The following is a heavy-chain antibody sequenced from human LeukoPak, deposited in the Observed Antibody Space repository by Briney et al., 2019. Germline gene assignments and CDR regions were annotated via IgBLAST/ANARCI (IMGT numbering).Heavy chain of an antibody. CDR1: GYTFTSYY. V-gene: IGHV1-46*01. Sequence: GASVKVSCKASGYTFTSYYMHWVRQAPGQGLEWMGIINPSGGSTSYAQKFQGRVTITADKSTSTVYMELTSLTSEDTAVYSCARAIHNFYFFMDVWGKGTTVTVSS. CDR2: INPSGGST. J-gene: IGHJ6*03. CDR3: ARAIHNFYFFMDV.